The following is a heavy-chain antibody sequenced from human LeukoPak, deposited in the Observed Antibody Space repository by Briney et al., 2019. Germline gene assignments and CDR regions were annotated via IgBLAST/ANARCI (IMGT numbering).Heavy chain of an antibody. CDR2: IYYSGST. CDR1: GGSISSSGYY. V-gene: IGHV4-39*01. D-gene: IGHD6-13*01. CDR3: ARHLVAAVPNWFDP. J-gene: IGHJ5*02. Sequence: NPSETLSLTCTVSGGSISSSGYYWGWIRQPPGKRLEWIGSIYYSGSTYYNLSLKSRVTISVDTSKDQFSLKLSSVTAADTAVYYCARHLVAAVPNWFDPWGQGALVTVSS.